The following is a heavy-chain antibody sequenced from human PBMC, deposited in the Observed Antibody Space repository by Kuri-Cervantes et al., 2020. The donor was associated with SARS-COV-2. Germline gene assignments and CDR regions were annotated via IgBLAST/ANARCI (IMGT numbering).Heavy chain of an antibody. CDR3: AKVGPLGYCSSTSCYGYYYYMDV. J-gene: IGHJ6*03. CDR1: GYTFTSYG. V-gene: IGHV1-24*01. D-gene: IGHD2-2*01. CDR2: FDPEDGET. Sequence: ASVKVSCKASGYTFTSYGISWVRQAPGKGLEWMGGFDPEDGETIYAQKFQGRVTMTEDTSTDTAYMELSSLRSEDTAVYYCAKVGPLGYCSSTSCYGYYYYMDVWGKGTTVTVSS.